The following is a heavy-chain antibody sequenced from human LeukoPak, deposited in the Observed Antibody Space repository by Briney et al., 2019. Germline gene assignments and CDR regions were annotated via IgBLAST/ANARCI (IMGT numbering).Heavy chain of an antibody. J-gene: IGHJ4*02. D-gene: IGHD2-15*01. V-gene: IGHV3-21*01. CDR1: GFTFSTYS. CDR2: ITGDGNNI. CDR3: ARDGPGWSRDY. Sequence: GGSLRLSCAASGFTFSTYSMDWVRQSPGKGLEGVSSITGDGNNIYYTDSVRGRFTISRDNAQNSLSLQMNSLRAEDTAVYFCARDGPGWSRDYWGQGTLVTVSS.